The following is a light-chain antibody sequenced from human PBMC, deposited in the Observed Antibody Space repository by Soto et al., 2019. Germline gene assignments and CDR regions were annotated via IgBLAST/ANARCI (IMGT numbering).Light chain of an antibody. Sequence: EIVLTQSPGTLSLSPGERATLSCRASQSVSSSYLAWYQQKPGQAPRLLLYGASARATGVPPRFSGSGSGTQFTLTISSLQSEDFAVYYCQQYNNWRQTFGQGTKVDIK. V-gene: IGKV3-15*01. CDR3: QQYNNWRQT. CDR1: QSVSSSY. CDR2: GAS. J-gene: IGKJ1*01.